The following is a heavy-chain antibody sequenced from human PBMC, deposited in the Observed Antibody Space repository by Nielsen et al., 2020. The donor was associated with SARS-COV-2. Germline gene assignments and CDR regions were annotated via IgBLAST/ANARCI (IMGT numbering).Heavy chain of an antibody. CDR3: ARVRSSGWFEALDV. CDR2: IIPLFGTA. D-gene: IGHD6-19*01. Sequence: WVRQAPGQRLEWMGGIIPLFGTANYAQKFQGRVTITADESTTTAYMELRSLRLEDTAVYFCARVRSSGWFEALDVWGQGTLVTVSS. V-gene: IGHV1-69*01. J-gene: IGHJ3*01.